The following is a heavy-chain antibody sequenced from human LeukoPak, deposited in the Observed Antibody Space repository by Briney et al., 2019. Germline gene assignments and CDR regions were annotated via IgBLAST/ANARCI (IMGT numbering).Heavy chain of an antibody. CDR2: ISYSGNT. D-gene: IGHD6-13*01. CDR1: GGPTNSGGYY. CDR3: ARGRFRTIAAAGTRLDY. J-gene: IGHJ4*02. V-gene: IGHV4-31*03. Sequence: TSQTLSLTCTVSGGPTNSGGYYWSWIRQHPGKGLEWIGYISYSGNTDYNPSLKSRLTISVDTSKNQFSLKLSSVTAADTAVYYCARGRFRTIAAAGTRLDYWGQGTLVTVSS.